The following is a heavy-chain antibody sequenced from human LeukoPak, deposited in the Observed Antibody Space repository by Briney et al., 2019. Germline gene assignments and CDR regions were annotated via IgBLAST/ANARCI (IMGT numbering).Heavy chain of an antibody. D-gene: IGHD5-18*01. Sequence: SGGSLRLSCAASGFIVSSNFMTWVRQAPGKGLEWVSVIYSGGTTYYADSVKGRFTISRDNSKNTLHLQMNSLRAEDTAVYYCARDQYSYAHAAHWGQGTLVTVSS. V-gene: IGHV3-66*01. CDR2: IYSGGTT. CDR1: GFIVSSNF. J-gene: IGHJ4*02. CDR3: ARDQYSYAHAAH.